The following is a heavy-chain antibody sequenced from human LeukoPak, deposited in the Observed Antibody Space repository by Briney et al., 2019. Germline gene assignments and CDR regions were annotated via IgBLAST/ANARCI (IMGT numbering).Heavy chain of an antibody. CDR1: GFTFSSYS. Sequence: GGSLRLSCAASGFTFSSYSMNWVRQAPGKGLGWVSSISSSSSYIYYADSVKGRFTISRDNAKNSLYLQMNSLRAEDTAVYYCAKTLGYCSSTSCYFDYWGQGTLVTVSS. V-gene: IGHV3-21*01. CDR2: ISSSSSYI. D-gene: IGHD2-2*01. J-gene: IGHJ4*02. CDR3: AKTLGYCSSTSCYFDY.